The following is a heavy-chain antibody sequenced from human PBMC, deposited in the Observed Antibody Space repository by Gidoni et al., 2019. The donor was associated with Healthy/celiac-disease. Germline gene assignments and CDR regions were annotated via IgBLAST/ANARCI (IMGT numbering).Heavy chain of an antibody. CDR2: IIPIFVTA. V-gene: IGHV1-69*06. CDR1: GGTFSSYA. D-gene: IGHD2-15*01. Sequence: QVQLVQSGAEVKKPGSSVKVACKASGGTFSSYAISWVRQAPGQGLEWMGGIIPIFVTATYAQKFQGRVTITADKSTRTAYMELSSLRSEDTAVYYCARDSPPGGYCSGGSCYSHNWFDPWGQGTLVTVSS. CDR3: ARDSPPGGYCSGGSCYSHNWFDP. J-gene: IGHJ5*02.